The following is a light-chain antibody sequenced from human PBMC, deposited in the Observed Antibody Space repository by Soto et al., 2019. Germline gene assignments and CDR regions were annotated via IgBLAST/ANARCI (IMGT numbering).Light chain of an antibody. Sequence: QSVLTQPASVSGSPGQSITISCTGTSSDIGVYDYVSWYQQHPGKAPKLMIYDVSTRPSRVSNRFSGSKSGNTASLTISGLQGVDEADYYCCSYTTTSTLVFGGGTKLTVL. CDR2: DVS. V-gene: IGLV2-14*01. J-gene: IGLJ2*01. CDR1: SSDIGVYDY. CDR3: CSYTTTSTLV.